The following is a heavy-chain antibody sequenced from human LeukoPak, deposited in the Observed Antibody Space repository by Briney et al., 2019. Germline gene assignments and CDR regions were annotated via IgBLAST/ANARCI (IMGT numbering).Heavy chain of an antibody. Sequence: QAGGSLRLSCAASGFTFSSYWMSWVRQAPGKGLEWVANIKQDGSEKYYVDSVKGRFTISRDNAKNSLYLQMNSPRAEDTAVYYCARVGTSSNYYYYMDVWGKGTTVTVSS. J-gene: IGHJ6*03. CDR3: ARVGTSSNYYYYMDV. CDR1: GFTFSSYW. CDR2: IKQDGSEK. V-gene: IGHV3-7*01. D-gene: IGHD1-1*01.